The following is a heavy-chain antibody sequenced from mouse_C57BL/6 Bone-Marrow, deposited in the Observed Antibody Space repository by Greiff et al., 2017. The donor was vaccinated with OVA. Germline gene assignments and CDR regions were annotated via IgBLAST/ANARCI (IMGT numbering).Heavy chain of an antibody. J-gene: IGHJ1*03. D-gene: IGHD2-4*01. CDR1: GYTFTNYW. Sequence: VKLQESGAELVRPGTSVKMSCKASGYTFTNYWIGWAKQRPGHGLEWIGDIYPGGGYTNYNEKFKGKATLTADKSSSTAYMQFSSLTSEDSAIYYCARGEGLRWYFDVWGTGTTVTVSS. CDR3: ARGEGLRWYFDV. V-gene: IGHV1-63*01. CDR2: IYPGGGYT.